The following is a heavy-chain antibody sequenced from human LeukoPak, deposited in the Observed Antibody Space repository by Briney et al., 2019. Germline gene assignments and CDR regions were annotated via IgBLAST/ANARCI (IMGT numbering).Heavy chain of an antibody. J-gene: IGHJ4*02. Sequence: GGSLRLSCAASGFTFSRFGMHWVRQAPGKGLEWVAVLSYDGSDKYYADSVKGRFTISRDNSKNTLSLQMNSLRPEDTAVYFCARGYSYLDYWGQGTLVTVSS. CDR2: LSYDGSDK. CDR1: GFTFSRFG. D-gene: IGHD2-15*01. CDR3: ARGYSYLDY. V-gene: IGHV3-30*03.